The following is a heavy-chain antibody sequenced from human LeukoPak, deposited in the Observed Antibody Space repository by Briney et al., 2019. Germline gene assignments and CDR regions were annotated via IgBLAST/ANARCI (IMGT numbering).Heavy chain of an antibody. CDR2: ISYDGSNK. Sequence: GGSLRLSCAASGFTFSSYGMHWVRQAPGKGLEWVAVISYDGSNKYYADSVKGRFTISRDNSKNALYLQMNSLRAEDTAVYYCAKVGITIFEDYWGQGTLVTVSS. J-gene: IGHJ4*02. V-gene: IGHV3-30*18. CDR3: AKVGITIFEDY. CDR1: GFTFSSYG. D-gene: IGHD3-3*01.